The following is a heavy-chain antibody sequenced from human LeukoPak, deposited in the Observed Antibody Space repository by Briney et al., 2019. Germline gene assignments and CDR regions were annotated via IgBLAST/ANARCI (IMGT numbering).Heavy chain of an antibody. CDR3: ASQGYCTNGVCYL. J-gene: IGHJ5*02. D-gene: IGHD2-8*01. V-gene: IGHV4-34*01. Sequence: SETLSLTCAVYGGSFSGYYWSWIRQPPGKGLGWIGEINHSGSTNYNPSLKSRVTISVDTSKNQFSLKLSSVTAADTAVYYCASQGYCTNGVCYLWGQGTLVTVSS. CDR2: INHSGST. CDR1: GGSFSGYY.